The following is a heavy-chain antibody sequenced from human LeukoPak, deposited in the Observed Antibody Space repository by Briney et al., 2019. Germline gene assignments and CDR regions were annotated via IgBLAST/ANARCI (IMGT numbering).Heavy chain of an antibody. CDR2: IYYSGST. D-gene: IGHD4-17*01. CDR3: ARGHGYGGYLVFDY. V-gene: IGHV4-31*03. Sequence: SETLSLTCTVSGGSISSGGYYWSWIRQHPGKGLEWIGYIYYSGSTYYNPSLKSRVTISVDTSKNQFSLKLSSVTAADTAVYYCARGHGYGGYLVFDYWGQGTLVTVSS. J-gene: IGHJ4*02. CDR1: GGSISSGGYY.